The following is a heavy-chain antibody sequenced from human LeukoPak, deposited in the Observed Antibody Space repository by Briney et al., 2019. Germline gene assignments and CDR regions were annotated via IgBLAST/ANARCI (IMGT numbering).Heavy chain of an antibody. V-gene: IGHV3-9*01. CDR3: ARDRVGSGWYEYYAMDV. J-gene: IGHJ6*02. CDR1: GFTFDDYA. Sequence: QPGGSLRLSCAASGFTFDDYAMHWVRQVPGKGLEWVSGISWNSGSIGYADSVKGRFTISRDNAKNSLYLQMNSLRAEDTALYYCARDRVGSGWYEYYAMDVWGQGPTLTVSS. CDR2: ISWNSGSI. D-gene: IGHD6-19*01.